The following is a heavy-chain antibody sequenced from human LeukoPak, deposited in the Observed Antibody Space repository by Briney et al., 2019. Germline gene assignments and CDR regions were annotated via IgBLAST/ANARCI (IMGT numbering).Heavy chain of an antibody. Sequence: PGGSLRLSCAASGFTFSSYWMSWVRQAPGKGLEWVANIKQDGREKYYVDSVKGRFTISRDNAKNSLYLQMNSLRAEDTAVYYCAREEHSYGYIRIGYYYYYMDVWGKGTTVTVSS. CDR3: AREEHSYGYIRIGYYYYYMDV. V-gene: IGHV3-7*01. J-gene: IGHJ6*03. D-gene: IGHD5-18*01. CDR2: IKQDGREK. CDR1: GFTFSSYW.